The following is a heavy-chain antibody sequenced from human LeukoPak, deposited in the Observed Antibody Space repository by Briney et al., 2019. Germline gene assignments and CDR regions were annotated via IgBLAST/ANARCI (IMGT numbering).Heavy chain of an antibody. V-gene: IGHV3-30*18. J-gene: IGHJ2*01. CDR1: GFTFSSYG. CDR3: AKDHDYGDYGWYFDL. Sequence: GRSLRLSCAASGFTFSSYGMHWVRQAPGKGLEWVAVISYDGSNKYYADSVKGRFTISRDNSKNTLYLQMNSLRAEDTAVYCCAKDHDYGDYGWYFDLWGRGTLVTVSS. D-gene: IGHD4-17*01. CDR2: ISYDGSNK.